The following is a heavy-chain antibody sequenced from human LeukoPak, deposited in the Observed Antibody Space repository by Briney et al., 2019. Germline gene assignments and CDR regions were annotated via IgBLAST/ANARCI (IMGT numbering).Heavy chain of an antibody. CDR3: ARSLSGSLRAPFDY. CDR1: GYTFLNYG. D-gene: IGHD5-12*01. CDR2: ISAYNANT. J-gene: IGHJ4*02. Sequence: GASVKVSCKASGYTFLNYGFNWVRQPPGQGLEWMGWISAYNANTNYPQKVQGRVTLTTDTSTSTAYMERRSLTSDDTAVYYFARSLSGSLRAPFDYWGQGTLVTVSS. V-gene: IGHV1-18*01.